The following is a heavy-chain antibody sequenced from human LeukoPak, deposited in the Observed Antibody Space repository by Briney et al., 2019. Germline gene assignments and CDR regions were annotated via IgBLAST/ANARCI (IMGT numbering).Heavy chain of an antibody. CDR3: ARFGVYGEIDY. Sequence: GGSLRLSCAASGFTFSSYGMHWVRQAPGKGLEWVAVIWYDGSNKYYADSVKGRFTISRDNSKNTLYLQMNSLRAEDTAVYYCARFGVYGEIDYWGQGTLVTVSS. CDR2: IWYDGSNK. D-gene: IGHD2-8*01. CDR1: GFTFSSYG. J-gene: IGHJ4*02. V-gene: IGHV3-33*08.